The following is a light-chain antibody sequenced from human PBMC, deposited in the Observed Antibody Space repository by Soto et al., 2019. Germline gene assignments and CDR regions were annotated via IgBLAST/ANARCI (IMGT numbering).Light chain of an antibody. J-gene: IGLJ1*01. CDR3: SSYTSSNTFYV. CDR1: SSDVGGYYY. V-gene: IGLV2-14*01. CDR2: QVS. Sequence: QSALTQPASVSGSPGQSITISCTGTSSDVGGYYYVSWYQHHPGKAPKLMIYQVSNRPSGVSNRFSGSNSGNTASLTISGLQAEDEADYYCSSYTSSNTFYVFGTGTKVTVL.